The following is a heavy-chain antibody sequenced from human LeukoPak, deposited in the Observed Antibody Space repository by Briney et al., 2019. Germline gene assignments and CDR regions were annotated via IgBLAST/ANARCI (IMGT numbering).Heavy chain of an antibody. V-gene: IGHV4-30-2*01. Sequence: SETLSLTCAVSGGSISSGDYSWSWVWQPPGKGLGWIGYIFHSGTTYYNPSLKSRVTISVDRSKKQFSLNLSSVTAADTAVYYCARGVISGSGCFDYWGQGTLVTVSS. D-gene: IGHD3-10*01. CDR3: ARGVISGSGCFDY. J-gene: IGHJ4*02. CDR2: IFHSGTT. CDR1: GGSISSGDYS.